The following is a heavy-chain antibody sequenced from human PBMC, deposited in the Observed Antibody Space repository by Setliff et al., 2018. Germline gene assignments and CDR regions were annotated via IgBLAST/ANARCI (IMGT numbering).Heavy chain of an antibody. J-gene: IGHJ4*02. D-gene: IGHD2-15*01. CDR2: INGDGSST. V-gene: IGHV3-74*01. CDR1: GFTFSKYW. Sequence: LRLSCEASGFTFSKYWMHWVRQGPGKPLVWVSRINGDGSSTTYADFVKGRFTISRDNAKNTVYLQMNSLRVEDTAVYYCARTCSGSGCYAGLESWGQGTPVTVSS. CDR3: ARTCSGSGCYAGLES.